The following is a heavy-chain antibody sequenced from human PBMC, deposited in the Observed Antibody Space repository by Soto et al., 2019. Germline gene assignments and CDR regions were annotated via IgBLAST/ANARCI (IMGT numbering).Heavy chain of an antibody. J-gene: IGHJ4*02. V-gene: IGHV3-11*05. CDR2: ISGSSSYT. Sequence: QVQLVQSGGGLVEPGGSLRLSCAASGFTFSDDYMSWIRQAPGKGLEWVSSISGSSSYTNYASSVKGRFTISRDNAKNSLYLQMNSLRAEDTAVYYCARGKVAGSYWGQGTLVTVSS. CDR1: GFTFSDDY. CDR3: ARGKVAGSY. D-gene: IGHD6-19*01.